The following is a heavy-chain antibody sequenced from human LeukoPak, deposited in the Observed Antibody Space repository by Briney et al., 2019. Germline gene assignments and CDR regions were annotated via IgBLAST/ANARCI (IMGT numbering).Heavy chain of an antibody. J-gene: IGHJ4*02. CDR3: ARANSLGY. V-gene: IGHV3-7*01. D-gene: IGHD2/OR15-2a*01. CDR1: GFTFSSYG. CDR2: IKQDGSEK. Sequence: QPGGSLRLSCAASGFTFSSYGMSWVRQAPGKGLEWVANIKQDGSEKYYVDSVKGRFTISRDNAKDSLYLQMNSLRAQDTAVYYCARANSLGYWGQGTLVTVSS.